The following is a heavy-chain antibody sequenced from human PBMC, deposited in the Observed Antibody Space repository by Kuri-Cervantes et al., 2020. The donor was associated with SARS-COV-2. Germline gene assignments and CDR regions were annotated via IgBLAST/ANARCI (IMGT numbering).Heavy chain of an antibody. V-gene: IGHV3-30*02. Sequence: GESLKISCAASGFTFSSYGMHWVRQAPGKGLEWVAFIRYDGSNKYYADSVKGRFTISRDNSKNTLYLQMNSLRAEDTAVYYCARASSFLDRFDYWGQGTLVTVSS. J-gene: IGHJ4*02. D-gene: IGHD3-3*02. CDR1: GFTFSSYG. CDR3: ARASSFLDRFDY. CDR2: IRYDGSNK.